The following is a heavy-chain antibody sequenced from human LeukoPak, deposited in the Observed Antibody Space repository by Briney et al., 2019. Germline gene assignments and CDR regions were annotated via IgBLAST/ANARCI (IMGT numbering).Heavy chain of an antibody. V-gene: IGHV3-30-3*01. CDR3: AKDKGHYDFWSGYPYYFDY. CDR2: ISYDGSNK. Sequence: HPGGSLRLSCAASGFTFSSYAMHWVRQAPGKGLEWVAVISYDGSNKYYADSVKGRFTISRDNSKNTLYLQMNSLRAEDTAVYYCAKDKGHYDFWSGYPYYFDYWGQGTLVTVSS. CDR1: GFTFSSYA. J-gene: IGHJ4*02. D-gene: IGHD3-3*01.